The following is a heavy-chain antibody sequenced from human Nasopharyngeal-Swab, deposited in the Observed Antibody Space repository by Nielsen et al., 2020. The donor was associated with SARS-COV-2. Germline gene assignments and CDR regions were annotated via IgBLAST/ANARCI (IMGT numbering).Heavy chain of an antibody. CDR2: IIPIFGTA. CDR3: ARQAAYCGGDCFDY. V-gene: IGHV1-69*05. CDR1: GGTFSSYA. Sequence: SVKVSCKASGGTFSSYAISWVRQAPGQGLEWMGGIIPIFGTANYAQKLQGRVTMTTDTSTSTAYMELRSLRSDDTAVYYCARQAAYCGGDCFDYWGQGTLVTVSS. D-gene: IGHD2-21*01. J-gene: IGHJ4*02.